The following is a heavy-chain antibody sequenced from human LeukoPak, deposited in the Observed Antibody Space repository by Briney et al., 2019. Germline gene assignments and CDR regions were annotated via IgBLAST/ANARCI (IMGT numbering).Heavy chain of an antibody. V-gene: IGHV3-33*07. CDR1: GFTFNVFT. CDR2: IWHDGSKK. J-gene: IGHJ4*02. CDR3: VRRPDTAVGPLDF. Sequence: PGRSLRLSCAAPGFTFNVFTFYWVRQPPGKGLEWVAIIWHDGSKKFYADSVKGRFTVSRDSSWDTAFLQMNSLRVEDTAVYYCVRRPDTAVGPLDFWGQGTLVTVYS. D-gene: IGHD5-18*01.